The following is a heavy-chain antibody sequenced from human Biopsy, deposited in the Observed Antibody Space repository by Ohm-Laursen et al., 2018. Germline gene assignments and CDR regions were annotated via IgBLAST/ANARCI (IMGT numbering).Heavy chain of an antibody. D-gene: IGHD2-2*01. CDR3: ARDYQPYLVTIHYYYYGMDV. CDR2: INPNSGVT. J-gene: IGHJ6*02. CDR1: GYTFTGYY. V-gene: IGHV1-2*02. Sequence: GASVKVSCKASGYTFTGYYMHWVRQAPGQGLEWMGWINPNSGVTNYAQRFQGRVTMTRDTSISTAYMELRSLRSDDTAVYYCARDYQPYLVTIHYYYYGMDVWGQGTTVTVSS.